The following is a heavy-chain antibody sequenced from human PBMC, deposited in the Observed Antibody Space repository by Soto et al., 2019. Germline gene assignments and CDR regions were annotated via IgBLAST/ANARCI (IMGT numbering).Heavy chain of an antibody. Sequence: TSETLSLTCTVSGGSISSYYWSWIRQPPGKGLEWIGYIYYSGSTNYNPSLKSRVTISVDTSKNQFSLKLSSVTAADTAVYYCARVGYYDSSGYPQASFDIWGQGTMVTVSS. CDR1: GGSISSYY. CDR3: ARVGYYDSSGYPQASFDI. D-gene: IGHD3-22*01. CDR2: IYYSGST. J-gene: IGHJ3*02. V-gene: IGHV4-59*01.